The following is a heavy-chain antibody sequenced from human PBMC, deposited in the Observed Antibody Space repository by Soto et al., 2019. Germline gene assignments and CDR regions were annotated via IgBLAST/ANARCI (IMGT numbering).Heavy chain of an antibody. J-gene: IGHJ3*02. CDR3: ARWEGGSIAARPHDAFDI. CDR1: GGTFSSYA. V-gene: IGHV1-69*13. CDR2: IIPICGTA. Sequence: SVKVSWKASGGTFSSYAISWVRQAPGQGLEWMGGIIPICGTANYAQKFQGRVTITADESTSTAYMELSSLRSEDTAVYYCARWEGGSIAARPHDAFDIWGQGTMVTVSS. D-gene: IGHD6-6*01.